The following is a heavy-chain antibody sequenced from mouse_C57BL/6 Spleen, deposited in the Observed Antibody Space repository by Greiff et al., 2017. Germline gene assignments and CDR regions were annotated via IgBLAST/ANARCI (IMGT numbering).Heavy chain of an antibody. CDR2: ISSGSSTI. J-gene: IGHJ3*01. D-gene: IGHD4-1*01. Sequence: EVQRVESGGGLVKPGGSLKLSCAASGFTFSDYGMHWVRQAPEQGLEWVAYISSGSSTIYYADTVKGRCTIARDKATNTLFMQMNSLTSEDTAMYYCARPELGMRTWLADWGQGTLVTVSA. V-gene: IGHV5-17*01. CDR1: GFTFSDYG. CDR3: ARPELGMRTWLAD.